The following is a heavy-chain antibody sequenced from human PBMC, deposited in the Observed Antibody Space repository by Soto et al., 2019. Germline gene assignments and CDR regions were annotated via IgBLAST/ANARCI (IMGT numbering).Heavy chain of an antibody. Sequence: PSETLSLTCTVSGGSVSSGSYYWSWIRQPPGKGLEWIGYIYYSGSTNYNPSLKSRVTISVDTSKNQFSLKLSSVTAADTAVYYCARAPPGNDYGDIFDYWGQGTVGTVSS. CDR1: GGSVSSGSYY. J-gene: IGHJ4*02. CDR3: ARAPPGNDYGDIFDY. V-gene: IGHV4-61*01. CDR2: IYYSGST. D-gene: IGHD4-17*01.